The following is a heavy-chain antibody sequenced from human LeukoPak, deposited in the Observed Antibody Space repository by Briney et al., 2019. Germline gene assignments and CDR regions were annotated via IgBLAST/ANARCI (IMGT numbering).Heavy chain of an antibody. CDR3: ARVLGAYSNVYGPDFDY. D-gene: IGHD3-16*01. CDR2: ISSSGSTI. V-gene: IGHV3-48*03. Sequence: PGGSLRLSCAASGFTFSSYEMNWVRQAPGKGLEWVSYISSSGSTIYYADSVKGRFTISRDNAKNSLYLQMDSLRAEDTAVYYCARVLGAYSNVYGPDFDYWGQGTLVTVSS. CDR1: GFTFSSYE. J-gene: IGHJ4*02.